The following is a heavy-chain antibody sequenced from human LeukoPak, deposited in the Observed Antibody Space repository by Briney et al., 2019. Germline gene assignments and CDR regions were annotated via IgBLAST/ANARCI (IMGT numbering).Heavy chain of an antibody. D-gene: IGHD4-17*01. V-gene: IGHV4-61*01. CDR2: IYYSGST. Sequence: PSETLSLTCTVSGGSVSSGSYYWSWIRQPPGKGLEWIGYIYYSGSTNYNPSLKSRVTISVDTSKNQFSLKLSSVTAADTAVYYCARFDYGDLFDYFDYWGQGTLVTVSS. CDR1: GGSVSSGSYY. J-gene: IGHJ4*02. CDR3: ARFDYGDLFDYFDY.